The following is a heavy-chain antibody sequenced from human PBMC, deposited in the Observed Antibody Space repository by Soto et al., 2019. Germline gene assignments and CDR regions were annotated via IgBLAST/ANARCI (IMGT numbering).Heavy chain of an antibody. D-gene: IGHD3-22*01. CDR2: ISSSSSTI. CDR1: GFTFSTYS. CDR3: ATPTYYYDSNGPPAY. J-gene: IGHJ4*02. V-gene: IGHV3-48*01. Sequence: PGGSLRLSCAASGFTFSTYSMNWVRQAPGKGLEWVSYISSSSSTIFYTDSVKGRFTVSRDNAKNSLYLQMNSLRAEDTAVYYCATPTYYYDSNGPPAYWGQGTLVTVSS.